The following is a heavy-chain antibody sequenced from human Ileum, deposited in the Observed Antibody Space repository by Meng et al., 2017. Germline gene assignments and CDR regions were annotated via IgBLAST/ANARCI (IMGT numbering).Heavy chain of an antibody. J-gene: IGHJ4*02. Sequence: QVQLVKSGGGVVQPGRSLRLSCAASGFTFSSYGMHWVRQAPGKGLEWVAVISYDGSNKYYADSVKGRFTISRDNSKNTLYLQMNSLRAEDTAVYYCAKDRLFGSSGYCSCFDYWGQGTLVTVSS. D-gene: IGHD3-22*01. CDR1: GFTFSSYG. V-gene: IGHV3-30*18. CDR2: ISYDGSNK. CDR3: AKDRLFGSSGYCSCFDY.